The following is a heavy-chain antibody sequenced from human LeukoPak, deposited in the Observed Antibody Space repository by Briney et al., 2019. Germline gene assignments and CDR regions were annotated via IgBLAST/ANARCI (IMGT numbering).Heavy chain of an antibody. Sequence: ASVKVSCKASGYTFTGYYMHWVRQAPGQGLEWMGWINPNSGGTYYGQKFQGRVTMTRDTSITTAYMELNRLRSDDTDVYYCARDPTYYYGSGSSGNWFDPWGQGTLVTVSS. V-gene: IGHV1-2*02. CDR3: ARDPTYYYGSGSSGNWFDP. J-gene: IGHJ5*02. D-gene: IGHD3-10*01. CDR2: INPNSGGT. CDR1: GYTFTGYY.